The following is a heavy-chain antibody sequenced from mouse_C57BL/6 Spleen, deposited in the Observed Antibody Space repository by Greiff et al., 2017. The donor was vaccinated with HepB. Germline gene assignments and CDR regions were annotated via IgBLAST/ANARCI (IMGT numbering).Heavy chain of an antibody. J-gene: IGHJ3*01. CDR3: TGGWLPSWFAY. CDR1: GFTFSNYW. V-gene: IGHV6-3*01. Sequence: EVKLQESGGGLVQPGGSMKLSCVASGFTFSNYWMNWVRQSPEKGLEWVAQISLKSDNYATHYAESVKGRFTISRDDSKSSVYLQMNDLRAEDTVLYYCTGGWLPSWFAYWGQGTLVTVSA. CDR2: ISLKSDNYAT. D-gene: IGHD2-3*01.